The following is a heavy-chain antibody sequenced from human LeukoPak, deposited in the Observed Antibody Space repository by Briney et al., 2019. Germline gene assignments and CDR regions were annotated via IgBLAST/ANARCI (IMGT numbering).Heavy chain of an antibody. CDR1: GVSLHRSF. CDR2: IYSSGTT. D-gene: IGHD3/OR15-3a*01. J-gene: IGHJ4*02. V-gene: IGHV4-59*01. Sequence: SETLSLTCVVSGVSLHRSFWTWVRQPPGKGLEWIGRIYSSGTTDYSPSLKSRLTISIDTSKNQFSLRLASMTAADTAVYFCGRRPAVDGPIDNWGQGILVAVPS. CDR3: GRRPAVDGPIDN.